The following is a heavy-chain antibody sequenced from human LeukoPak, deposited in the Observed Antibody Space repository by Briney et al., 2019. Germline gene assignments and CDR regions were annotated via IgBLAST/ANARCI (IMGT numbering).Heavy chain of an antibody. D-gene: IGHD1-14*01. CDR3: AREDPDRKIDY. V-gene: IGHV4-4*02. J-gene: IGHJ4*02. CDR2: IYHSGFT. CDR1: GFSFSDAW. Sequence: GSLRLSCAASGFSFSDAWMNWVRQAPGKGLEWIGEIYHSGFTNYNPSLKSRVTISVDKPKNHFSLKLSSVTAADTAVYYCAREDPDRKIDYWGQGTLVTVSS.